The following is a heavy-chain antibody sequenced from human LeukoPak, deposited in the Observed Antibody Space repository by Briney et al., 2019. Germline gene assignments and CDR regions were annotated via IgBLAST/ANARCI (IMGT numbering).Heavy chain of an antibody. CDR3: ARGGHDFWSGYSYYFDY. CDR1: GGTFSSYA. J-gene: IGHJ4*02. V-gene: IGHV1-69*04. Sequence: PVKVSCKASGGTFSSYAISWVRQAPGQGLEWMGRIIPILGIANYAQKFQGRVTITADKSTSTAYMELSSLRSEDTAVYYCARGGHDFWSGYSYYFDYWGQGTLVTVSS. D-gene: IGHD3-3*01. CDR2: IIPILGIA.